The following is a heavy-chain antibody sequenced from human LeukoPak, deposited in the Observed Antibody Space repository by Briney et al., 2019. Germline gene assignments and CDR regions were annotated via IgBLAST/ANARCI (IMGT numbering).Heavy chain of an antibody. D-gene: IGHD1-26*01. CDR1: GFTFTSYV. CDR3: ATGSPAFDY. Sequence: GGSLRLSCAASGFTFTSYVMHWVRQAPGKGLEWVAVISYDGSNEDYADSVKGRFTISRDNSKNTLYLQMNSLRAEDTAVYYCATGSPAFDYWGQGTLVTVSS. CDR2: ISYDGSNE. V-gene: IGHV3-30-3*01. J-gene: IGHJ4*02.